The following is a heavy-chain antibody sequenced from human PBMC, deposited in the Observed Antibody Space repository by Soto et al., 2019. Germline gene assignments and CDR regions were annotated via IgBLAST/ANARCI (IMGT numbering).Heavy chain of an antibody. V-gene: IGHV1-69*01. D-gene: IGHD6-19*01. Sequence: QVHLVQSGAEVKKPGSSVKVSCKASGGSFSKYIFAWVRQSPGQGLEWMGGTIPMFATAQYAQKLQGRVTIPADESTRTVYMDRTSLTSDDTAVYYCARGLGGQQWLVGFDTWGQGTLVTVSS. CDR1: GGSFSKYI. CDR3: ARGLGGQQWLVGFDT. CDR2: TIPMFATA. J-gene: IGHJ4*02.